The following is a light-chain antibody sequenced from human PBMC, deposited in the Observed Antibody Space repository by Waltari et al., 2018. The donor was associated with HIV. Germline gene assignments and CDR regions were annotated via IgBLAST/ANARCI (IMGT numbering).Light chain of an antibody. CDR3: QQHYSTPIT. CDR1: QSVLYSSNNKNY. CDR2: WAS. Sequence: DIVMTQSPDPLAVSLGESATIHCKSSQSVLYSSNNKNYLAWYQQKPGQPPKLLIYWASTRESGVPDRFSGNGSGTDFTLTISSLQAEDVAVYYCQQHYSTPITFGQGTRLEIK. J-gene: IGKJ5*01. V-gene: IGKV4-1*01.